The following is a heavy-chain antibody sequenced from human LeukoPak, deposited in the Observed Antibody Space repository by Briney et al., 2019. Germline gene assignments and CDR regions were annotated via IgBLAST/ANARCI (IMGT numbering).Heavy chain of an antibody. V-gene: IGHV3-53*01. J-gene: IGHJ4*02. CDR2: IYSGGTT. Sequence: GGSLRLSCAASGFTVSSNYMSWVRQAPGKQLEWVSVIYSGGTTYYADSVKGRFTISRDSSKNTLYLQMNSLRAEDTAVYYCAKGGGEYSYGFDYWGQGTLVTVSS. D-gene: IGHD5-18*01. CDR1: GFTVSSNY. CDR3: AKGGGEYSYGFDY.